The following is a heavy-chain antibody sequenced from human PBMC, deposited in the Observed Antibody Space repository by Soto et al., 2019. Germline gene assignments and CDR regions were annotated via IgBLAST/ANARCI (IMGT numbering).Heavy chain of an antibody. CDR2: ISGNRGYI. CDR1: GFFFSSYT. V-gene: IGHV3-21*01. CDR3: ASEITVDGRAGY. J-gene: IGHJ4*02. D-gene: IGHD6-19*01. Sequence: EVQLVESGGGLVKPGGSLRLSCAGSGFFFSSYTMNWVRQAPGKGLEWVSSISGNRGYIYYADSVKGRFTISRDNAKNSLFLQLKNLRAEDTAGYSCASEITVDGRAGYWGQGPLVTVSS.